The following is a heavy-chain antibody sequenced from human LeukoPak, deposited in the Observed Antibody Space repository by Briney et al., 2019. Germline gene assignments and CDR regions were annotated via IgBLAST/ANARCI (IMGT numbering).Heavy chain of an antibody. CDR1: GGSISSGGYY. Sequence: SETLSLTCTVSGGSISSGGYYWSWIRQHPGKCLEWIGYIYYSGSTYYNPSLKSRVTISVDTSKNQFSLKLSSVTAADTAVYYCARGRASGIAAAGTYSFDYWGQGTLVTVSS. D-gene: IGHD6-13*01. CDR3: ARGRASGIAAAGTYSFDY. J-gene: IGHJ4*02. V-gene: IGHV4-31*03. CDR2: IYYSGST.